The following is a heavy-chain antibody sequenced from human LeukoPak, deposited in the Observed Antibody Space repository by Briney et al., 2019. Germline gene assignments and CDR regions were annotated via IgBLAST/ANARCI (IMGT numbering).Heavy chain of an antibody. D-gene: IGHD6-13*01. J-gene: IGHJ6*03. CDR1: GFTFRTSG. Sequence: PGGSLRLSCAASGFTFRTSGMSWVRQAPGKGLEWVSAISGSGVSTYYADSVKGRFTISRDNSKNTLYLQMNSLRAEDTAVYYCARSLGYSSSWYLGTDYYYYMDVWGKGTTVTVSS. CDR3: ARSLGYSSSWYLGTDYYYYMDV. V-gene: IGHV3-23*01. CDR2: ISGSGVST.